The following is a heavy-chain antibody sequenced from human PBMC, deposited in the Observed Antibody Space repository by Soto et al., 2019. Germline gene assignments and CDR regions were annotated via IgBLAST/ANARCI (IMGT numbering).Heavy chain of an antibody. Sequence: QVQLVESGGGVVQPGRSLRLSCAASGFTFSSYGMHWVRQAPGKGLEWVAVIWYDGSNKYYADSVKGRFTISRDNSKNTXYXLMNSLRAEDTAVYYCARDGRIAAAGNSYYYYGMDVWGQGTTVTVSS. CDR2: IWYDGSNK. CDR3: ARDGRIAAAGNSYYYYGMDV. V-gene: IGHV3-33*01. J-gene: IGHJ6*02. CDR1: GFTFSSYG. D-gene: IGHD6-13*01.